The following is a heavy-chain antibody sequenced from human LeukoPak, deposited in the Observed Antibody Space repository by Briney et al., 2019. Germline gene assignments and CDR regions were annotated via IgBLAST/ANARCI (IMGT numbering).Heavy chain of an antibody. Sequence: GGSLRLSCEDSEFTFSSYWMHWVRRAPGKGLVWVSRISTDGSSTSYADSVKGRFTISRDNAEKTLYLQMNSVRAEDTAVYYCARDFKEADPWGQGTLVTVSS. CDR1: EFTFSSYW. CDR2: ISTDGSST. J-gene: IGHJ5*02. CDR3: ARDFKEADP. V-gene: IGHV3-74*01.